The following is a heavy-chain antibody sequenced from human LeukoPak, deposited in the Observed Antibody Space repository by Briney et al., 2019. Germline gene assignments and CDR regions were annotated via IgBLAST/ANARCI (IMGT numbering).Heavy chain of an antibody. Sequence: GGSLRLSCAASGFTFSSYGMHWVRQAPGKGLEWVAVISYDGSNKYYADSVKGRFTISRDNSKNTLYLQMNSLRAEDTAVYYCAKPRPRPEDYGDYGAAFDIWGQGTMVTVSS. V-gene: IGHV3-30*18. CDR2: ISYDGSNK. CDR3: AKPRPRPEDYGDYGAAFDI. J-gene: IGHJ3*02. CDR1: GFTFSSYG. D-gene: IGHD4-17*01.